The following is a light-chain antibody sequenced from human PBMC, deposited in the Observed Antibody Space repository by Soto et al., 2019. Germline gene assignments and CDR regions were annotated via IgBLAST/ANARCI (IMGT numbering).Light chain of an antibody. Sequence: DIQMTQSPSTLSASVGDRVTITCRASQSVSNWLAWYQQKPGKAPKLLIYDASSLESGVPSRFSGRGSGTEFTLTISSLQPDDCATYYCHTYNSYSLHTFGQGTKVDIK. CDR3: HTYNSYSLHT. V-gene: IGKV1-5*01. CDR2: DAS. CDR1: QSVSNW. J-gene: IGKJ2*01.